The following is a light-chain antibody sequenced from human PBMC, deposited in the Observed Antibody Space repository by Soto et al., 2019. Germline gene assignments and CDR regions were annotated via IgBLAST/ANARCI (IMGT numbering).Light chain of an antibody. Sequence: DIQMTQSPSTLSASVGDRVTITCRASQSISSWLAWYQQKPGKAPKLLIYKASSLESGVPSRFSGSGSGTEFTLPISSLQPDDFATYYCQQYNSYSPEYTFGQGTKLEIK. V-gene: IGKV1-5*03. CDR2: KAS. CDR3: QQYNSYSPEYT. CDR1: QSISSW. J-gene: IGKJ2*01.